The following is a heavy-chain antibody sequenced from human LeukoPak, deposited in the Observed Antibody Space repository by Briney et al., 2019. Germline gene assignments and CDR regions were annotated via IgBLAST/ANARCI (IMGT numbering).Heavy chain of an antibody. J-gene: IGHJ3*02. D-gene: IGHD3-10*01. V-gene: IGHV4-30-4*01. CDR3: NYYGSGSYYRGILDAFDI. CDR2: IYNNGRT. Sequence: SETLSLTCTVSGGSISSGDYYWSWIRQPPGKGLEWIGYIYNNGRTYYNPSLKSRVTISVDTSKNQFSLKLSSVTAAGTAVYYCNYYGSGSYYRGILDAFDIWGQGTMVTVSS. CDR1: GGSISSGDYY.